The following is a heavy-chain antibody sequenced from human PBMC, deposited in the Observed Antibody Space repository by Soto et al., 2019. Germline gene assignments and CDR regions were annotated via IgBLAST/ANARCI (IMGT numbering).Heavy chain of an antibody. Sequence: PSESLSLTCSLSGASVTSTTYFWAWIRQPPGKGLEWVGSIYDSGKTHSHLSLKRRVTISGDTAKNLLYLQVNSPEAEDTAGYYCARGAVAGAGIPTYYCVYWGRGTL. CDR2: IYDSGKT. J-gene: IGHJ4*02. D-gene: IGHD6-13*01. CDR1: GASVTSTTYF. CDR3: ARGAVAGAGIPTYYCVY. V-gene: IGHV4-39*02.